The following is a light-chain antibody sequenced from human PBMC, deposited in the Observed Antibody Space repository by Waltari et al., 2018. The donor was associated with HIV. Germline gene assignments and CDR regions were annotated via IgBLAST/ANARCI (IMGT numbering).Light chain of an antibody. CDR2: AAS. V-gene: IGKV1-6*02. J-gene: IGKJ2*01. Sequence: ASIGDRVTITCRASQGIGKDLSWYQQKPGKAPNLLIYAASILQSGVSSRFSGAGSATDFTLTISNLQPEDFATYFCLHDYIFPYTFGPGTKLEI. CDR3: LHDYIFPYT. CDR1: QGIGKD.